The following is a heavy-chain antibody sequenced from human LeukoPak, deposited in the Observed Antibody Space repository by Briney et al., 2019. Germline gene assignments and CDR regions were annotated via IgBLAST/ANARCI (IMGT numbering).Heavy chain of an antibody. Sequence: GSSVKVSFKASAGTFSRYAISWVRQAPGQGLEWMGWINPNSGGTNYAQKFQGRVSMTRDTSISTAYMELSRLRSDDTAVYYCASYSEPQTYDNDAFDIWGQGTMVTVSS. J-gene: IGHJ3*02. D-gene: IGHD2-15*01. V-gene: IGHV1-2*02. CDR3: ASYSEPQTYDNDAFDI. CDR2: INPNSGGT. CDR1: AGTFSRYA.